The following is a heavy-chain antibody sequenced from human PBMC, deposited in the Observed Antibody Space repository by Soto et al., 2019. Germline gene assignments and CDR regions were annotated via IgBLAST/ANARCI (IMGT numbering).Heavy chain of an antibody. Sequence: PSETLSLTCTVSGGSVSSGSYYWSWIRQPPGKGLEWIGYIYYSGSTNYNPSLKSRVTISVDTSKNQFSLKLSSVTAADTAVYYCARIMYCGGDCYPVGYFQHWGQGTLVTVSS. D-gene: IGHD2-21*02. CDR1: GGSVSSGSYY. V-gene: IGHV4-61*01. CDR2: IYYSGST. J-gene: IGHJ1*01. CDR3: ARIMYCGGDCYPVGYFQH.